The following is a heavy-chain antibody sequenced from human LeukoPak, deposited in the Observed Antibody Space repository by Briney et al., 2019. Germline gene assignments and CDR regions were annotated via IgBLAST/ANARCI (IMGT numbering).Heavy chain of an antibody. Sequence: GGSLRLSCAASVFTFSSYWMNWVREAPGTGLEWVANINQGGSEKYYVDSVKGRFTISRDNAKNSLYLQMNSLRAEDTAVYYCARVPRTMPDYWGQGTLVTVSS. CDR1: VFTFSSYW. CDR3: ARVPRTMPDY. D-gene: IGHD2-2*01. J-gene: IGHJ4*02. CDR2: INQGGSEK. V-gene: IGHV3-7*01.